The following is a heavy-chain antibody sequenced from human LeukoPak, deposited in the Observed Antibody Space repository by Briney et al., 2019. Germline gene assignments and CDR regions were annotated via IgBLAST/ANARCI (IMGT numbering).Heavy chain of an antibody. CDR1: GFTFTNYA. CDR2: ISARGDNT. V-gene: IGHV3-23*01. D-gene: IGHD3-10*01. CDR3: AKAYHYGAGSSFDY. Sequence: GGSLRLFCAASGFTFTNYAMSWVRQAPGKGLEWVSAISARGDNTYYADSVKGRFSISRDNPQNTHSLQMNSLRAEDTAIYYCAKAYHYGAGSSFDYWGQGVLVTVSS. J-gene: IGHJ4*02.